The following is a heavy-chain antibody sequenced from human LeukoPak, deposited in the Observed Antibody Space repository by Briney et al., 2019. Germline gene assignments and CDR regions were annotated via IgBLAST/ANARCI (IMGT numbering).Heavy chain of an antibody. Sequence: PSETLSLTCAISGGSVSGGSTTPYYWSWIRQPAGKGPEWLGRIHSTGNTNFNPSVRGRLTMSVDTSKNQFSLRLSSVTAADTAVYYCARGLYCSSTSCYSGWFYGPYYYYYMDVWGKGTTVTVSS. CDR3: ARGLYCSSTSCYSGWFYGPYYYYYMDV. D-gene: IGHD2-2*01. J-gene: IGHJ6*03. V-gene: IGHV4-4*07. CDR2: IHSTGNT. CDR1: GGSTTPYY.